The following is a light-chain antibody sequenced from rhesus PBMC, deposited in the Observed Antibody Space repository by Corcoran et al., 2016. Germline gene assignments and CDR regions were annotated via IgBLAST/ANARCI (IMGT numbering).Light chain of an antibody. Sequence: EIVMTQSPATLSLSPGERATLSCRASQSVSSYLAWYQQKPGQAPRLLIYGASSRAPGIPDRFSGRWSGTDFTLTISSLEPEDFAVYYCQETSNLFTFGPGTKLDIK. J-gene: IGKJ3*01. CDR3: QETSNLFT. CDR1: QSVSSY. V-gene: IGKV3-31*02. CDR2: GAS.